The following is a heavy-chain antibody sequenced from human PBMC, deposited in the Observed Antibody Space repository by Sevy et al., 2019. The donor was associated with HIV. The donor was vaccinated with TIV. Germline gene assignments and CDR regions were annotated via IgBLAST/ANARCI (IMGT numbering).Heavy chain of an antibody. J-gene: IGHJ4*02. D-gene: IGHD3-3*01. CDR1: GFILGTYS. CDR3: ARGPDTEISLENVLRSFEWVFRGKSFDY. V-gene: IGHV3-30*04. Sequence: GGSLRLSCAGSGFILGTYSMHWVRQAPGKGLEWVAVIWYDGTKQYYAYSVKGRVTISRDNSKNTMYLHMNALRAEDTAVYYCARGPDTEISLENVLRSFEWVFRGKSFDYWGQGTLVTVSS. CDR2: IWYDGTKQ.